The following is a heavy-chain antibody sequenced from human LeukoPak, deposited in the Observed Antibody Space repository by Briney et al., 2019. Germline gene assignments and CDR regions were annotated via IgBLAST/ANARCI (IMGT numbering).Heavy chain of an antibody. D-gene: IGHD6-13*01. CDR3: ARGAIAAAGNWFDP. V-gene: IGHV4-30-2*01. CDR2: IYHSGST. Sequence: SETLSLTCAVSGDSISSGGYSWSWIRQPPGKGLEWIGYIYHSGSTYYNPSLKSRVTISVDRSKNQFSLKLSSVTAADTAVYYCARGAIAAAGNWFDPWGQGTLVTVSS. CDR1: GDSISSGGYS. J-gene: IGHJ5*02.